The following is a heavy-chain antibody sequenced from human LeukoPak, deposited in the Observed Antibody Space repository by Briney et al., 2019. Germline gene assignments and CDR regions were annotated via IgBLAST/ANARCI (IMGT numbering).Heavy chain of an antibody. Sequence: SETLSLTCTVSGGSVSSGSYYWSWIRQPPGKGLEWIGYIYYSGSTNYNPSLKSRVTISVDTSKNQFSLKLSSVTAADTALYYCAKEGQWLAEGLDYWGQGTLVTVSS. V-gene: IGHV4-61*01. CDR2: IYYSGST. CDR1: GGSVSSGSYY. D-gene: IGHD6-19*01. J-gene: IGHJ4*02. CDR3: AKEGQWLAEGLDY.